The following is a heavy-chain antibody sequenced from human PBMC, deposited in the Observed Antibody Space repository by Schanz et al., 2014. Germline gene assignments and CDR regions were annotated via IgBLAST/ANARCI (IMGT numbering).Heavy chain of an antibody. V-gene: IGHV3-74*01. CDR2: INSDGTTT. CDR3: AMGGYQLHH. J-gene: IGHJ4*02. D-gene: IGHD1-7*01. CDR1: GFTFSRYC. Sequence: EVQLVQSGGGLVQPGGSLRLSCAASGFTFSRYCMHWVRQAPGKGLVWVSHINSDGTTTTYADSVKGRFTISRDNAENTLYLQMNSLRVEDTAVYYCAMGGYQLHHWGQGTLVTVSS.